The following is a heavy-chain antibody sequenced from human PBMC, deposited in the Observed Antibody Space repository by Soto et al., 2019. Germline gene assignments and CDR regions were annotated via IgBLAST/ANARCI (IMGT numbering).Heavy chain of an antibody. CDR3: ASSSRECSSTSCYRSFDY. CDR1: GGSISSSSYY. J-gene: IGHJ4*02. D-gene: IGHD2-2*02. CDR2: IYYSGST. Sequence: SETLSLTCTVSGGSISSSSYYWGWIRQPPGKGLEWIGSIYYSGSTYYNPSLKSRVTISVDTSKNQFSLKLSSVTAADTAVYYCASSSRECSSTSCYRSFDYWGQGTLVTVSS. V-gene: IGHV4-39*01.